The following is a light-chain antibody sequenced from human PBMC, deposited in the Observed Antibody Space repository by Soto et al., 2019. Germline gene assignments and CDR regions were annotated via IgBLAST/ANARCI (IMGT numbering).Light chain of an antibody. CDR2: AAS. CDR3: LQQCFYPFT. Sequence: AIQMTQSPSSLSASVGDSVTITCRASQYISNDLDWYQQRPGKAPRLLIYAASNLQSGVPARFSGSGSGTDFTLTVSSLQPEDFATYYCLQQCFYPFTFGPGTTVYLK. J-gene: IGKJ3*01. V-gene: IGKV1-6*01. CDR1: QYISND.